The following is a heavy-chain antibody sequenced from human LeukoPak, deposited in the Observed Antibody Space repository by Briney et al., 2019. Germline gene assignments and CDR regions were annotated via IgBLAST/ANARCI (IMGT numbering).Heavy chain of an antibody. V-gene: IGHV3-20*04. Sequence: PGGSLRLSCAASGFTFDDYGMSWVRQAPGKGLEWVSGINWNGGSTGYADSVKGRFTISRDNAKNSLYLQMNSLRAEDMALYYCAKDIAQSGSGSFDYWGQGTLVTVSS. CDR3: AKDIAQSGSGSFDY. D-gene: IGHD3-10*01. J-gene: IGHJ4*02. CDR2: INWNGGST. CDR1: GFTFDDYG.